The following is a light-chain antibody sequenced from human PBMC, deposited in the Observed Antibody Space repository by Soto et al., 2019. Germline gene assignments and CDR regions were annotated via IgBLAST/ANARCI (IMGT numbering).Light chain of an antibody. CDR1: HVVLYSSNNKNY. CDR3: QQYGTSPPT. Sequence: TPFPVSLSVSLGERATINCKSIHVVLYSSNNKNYLAWYQQKPGQPPKLLSYWASTRESGVPDRFSGSGSGTDFTLTISRLEPEDFAVYYCQQYGTSPPTFGGGTNVDIK. V-gene: IGKV4-1*01. CDR2: WAS. J-gene: IGKJ4*01.